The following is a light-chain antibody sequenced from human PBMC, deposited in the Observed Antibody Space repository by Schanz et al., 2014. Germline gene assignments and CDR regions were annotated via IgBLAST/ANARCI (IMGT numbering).Light chain of an antibody. J-gene: IGLJ3*02. Sequence: QSVLTQPPSASGTPGQRVTISCSGSSSNIGTNAVSWYQQLPGTAPKLFIYTNNQRPSGVPDRFSGSKSGTSVSLAISGLQSEDEADYYCAAWDDSLNSWVFGGGTKLTVL. V-gene: IGLV1-44*01. CDR3: AAWDDSLNSWV. CDR2: TNN. CDR1: SSNIGTNA.